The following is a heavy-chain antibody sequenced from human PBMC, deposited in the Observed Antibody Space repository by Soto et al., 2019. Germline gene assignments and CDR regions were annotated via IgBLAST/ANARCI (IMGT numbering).Heavy chain of an antibody. D-gene: IGHD6-19*01. CDR1: GGSIGGSGGY. J-gene: IGHJ6*02. CDR2: IYYSGST. Sequence: SETLCLTCSVSGGSIGGSGGYWGWIRQPPGKGLEWIGSIYYSGSTYYNPSLKSRVTISVDTSKNQFSLKLSSVTAADTAVYYCARAGYSSGWYLVSPNYYYYAMDVWGQGTTVTVSS. CDR3: ARAGYSSGWYLVSPNYYYYAMDV. V-gene: IGHV4-39*01.